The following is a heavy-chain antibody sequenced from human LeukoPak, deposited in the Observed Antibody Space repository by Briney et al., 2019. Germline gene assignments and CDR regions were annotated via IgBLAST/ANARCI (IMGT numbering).Heavy chain of an antibody. CDR1: GGSISSGDYY. Sequence: SETLSLTCTVSGGSISSGDYYWSWIRQPPGKGLEWIGYIYYSGSTYYNPSLKSRVTISVDTSKNQFSLKLSSVTAADTAVYYCARGGGEYQLPYDYWGRGTLVTVSS. J-gene: IGHJ4*02. V-gene: IGHV4-30-4*08. CDR3: ARGGGEYQLPYDY. CDR2: IYYSGST. D-gene: IGHD2-2*01.